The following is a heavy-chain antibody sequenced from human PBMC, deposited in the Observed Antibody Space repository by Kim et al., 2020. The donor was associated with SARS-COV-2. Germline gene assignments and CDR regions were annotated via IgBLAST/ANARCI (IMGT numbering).Heavy chain of an antibody. J-gene: IGHJ3*02. CDR1: GGSISSGGYS. CDR2: IYHSGST. Sequence: SETLSLTCAVSGGSISSGGYSWSWIRQPPGKGLEWIGYIYHSGSTYYNPSLKSRVTISVDRSKNQFSLKLSSVTAADTAVYYCARYDFWSGSTNDAFDIWGQGTMVTVSS. V-gene: IGHV4-30-2*01. D-gene: IGHD3-3*01. CDR3: ARYDFWSGSTNDAFDI.